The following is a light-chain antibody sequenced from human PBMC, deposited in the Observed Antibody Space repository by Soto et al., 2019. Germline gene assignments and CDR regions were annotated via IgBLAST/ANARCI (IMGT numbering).Light chain of an antibody. CDR2: DAS. Sequence: QSALTQPASVSGSPGQSITISCTGTSSDVGGYNYVSWYQQHPGKAPKLMIYDASNRPSGVSNRFSGSKSGNTASLTISGLQAEDEADYYCSSYTSSSKDVFGTGTKLTVL. V-gene: IGLV2-14*01. CDR1: SSDVGGYNY. CDR3: SSYTSSSKDV. J-gene: IGLJ1*01.